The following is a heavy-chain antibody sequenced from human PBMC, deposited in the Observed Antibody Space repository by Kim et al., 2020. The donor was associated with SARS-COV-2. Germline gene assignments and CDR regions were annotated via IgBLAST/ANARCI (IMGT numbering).Heavy chain of an antibody. V-gene: IGHV3-7*03. CDR3: ARDLFPYYYGSGSYPYPGY. CDR2: IKQDGSEK. J-gene: IGHJ4*02. Sequence: GGSLRLSCAASGFTFSSYWMSWVRQAPGKGLEWVANIKQDGSEKYYVDSVKGRFTISRDNAKNSLYLQMNSLRAEDTALYYCARDLFPYYYGSGSYPYPGYWGQGTLVTVSS. D-gene: IGHD3-10*01. CDR1: GFTFSSYW.